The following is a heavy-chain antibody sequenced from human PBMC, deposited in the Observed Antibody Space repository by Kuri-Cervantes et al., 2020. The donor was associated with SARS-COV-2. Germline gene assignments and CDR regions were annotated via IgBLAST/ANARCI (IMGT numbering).Heavy chain of an antibody. V-gene: IGHV1-69*13. CDR1: GYSFTTYG. Sequence: SVKVSCKASGYSFTTYGMNWVPQAPGQGLEWMGGIIPIFGTANYAQKFQGRVTITADESTSTAYMELSSLRSEDTAVYYCASLGDAGDLSPPFDYWGQGTLVTVSS. D-gene: IGHD3-16*01. CDR2: IIPIFGTA. CDR3: ASLGDAGDLSPPFDY. J-gene: IGHJ4*02.